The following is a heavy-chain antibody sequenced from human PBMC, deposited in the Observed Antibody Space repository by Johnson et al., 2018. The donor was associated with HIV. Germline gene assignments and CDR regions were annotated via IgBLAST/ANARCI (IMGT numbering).Heavy chain of an antibody. D-gene: IGHD1-1*01. CDR1: GFSFDDYG. J-gene: IGHJ3*02. CDR3: ATTQGVQENDAFDI. V-gene: IGHV3-20*04. Sequence: VQLVESGGGVVQPGRSLRLSCAASGFSFDDYGMTWVRQAPGKGLEWVSGINWNGGSTGYADSVKGRFTISRDNAKNSLYLQMNSLRAEDTALYYCATTQGVQENDAFDIWGQGTMVTVSS. CDR2: INWNGGST.